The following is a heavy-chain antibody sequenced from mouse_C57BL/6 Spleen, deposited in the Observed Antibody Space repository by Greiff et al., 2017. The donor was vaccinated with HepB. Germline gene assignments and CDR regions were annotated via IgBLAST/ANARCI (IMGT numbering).Heavy chain of an antibody. CDR3: ARSGDGSAWFAY. J-gene: IGHJ3*01. V-gene: IGHV1-81*01. Sequence: QVQLKESGAELARPGASVKLSCKASGYTFTSYGISWVKQRTGQGLEWIGEIYPRSGNTYYNEKFKGKATLTADKSSSTAYMELRSLTSEDSAVYFCARSGDGSAWFAYWGQGTLVTVSA. CDR1: GYTFTSYG. CDR2: IYPRSGNT. D-gene: IGHD2-3*01.